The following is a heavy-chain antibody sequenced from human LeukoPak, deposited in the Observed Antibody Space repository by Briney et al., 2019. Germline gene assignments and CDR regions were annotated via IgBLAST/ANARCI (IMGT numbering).Heavy chain of an antibody. V-gene: IGHV4-39*01. CDR3: ARLPVYYYDSSGYYYVGYFDY. J-gene: IGHJ4*02. D-gene: IGHD3-22*01. CDR1: GGSISSSSYY. CDR2: IYYSGST. Sequence: SETLSLTCTVSGGSISSSSYYWGWIRQPPGKGLEWIGSIYYSGSTYYNPSLMSRVTISVDTSKNQFSLKLSSVTAADTAVYYCARLPVYYYDSSGYYYVGYFDYWGQGTLVTVSS.